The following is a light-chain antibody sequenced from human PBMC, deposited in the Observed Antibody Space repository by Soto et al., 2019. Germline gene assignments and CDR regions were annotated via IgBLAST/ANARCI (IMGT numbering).Light chain of an antibody. CDR1: SSDDGAYKY. J-gene: IGLJ3*02. V-gene: IGLV2-11*01. CDR3: CSYAGSYSWV. Sequence: QSALSQPRSVSGSPGQSVTISCTGTSSDDGAYKYVSWYQHHPGKAPKVMIYDVSERPSGVPDRFSGSKSDNKASLTISGLQAEDEADYYCCSYAGSYSWVFGGGTKLTVL. CDR2: DVS.